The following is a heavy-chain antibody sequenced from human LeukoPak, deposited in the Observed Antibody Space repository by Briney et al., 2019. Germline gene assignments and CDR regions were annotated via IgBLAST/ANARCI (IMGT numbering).Heavy chain of an antibody. CDR1: GFTFSRFW. J-gene: IGHJ3*02. Sequence: PGGSLRLSCAASGFTFSRFWMSWVRQAPGKGLEWVSSITGRKNYIFYADSLKGRFTISRDNAENSVYLQMNNLGAEDTAVYYCARDDGGHFNDAFDIWGPGTMVTVSS. V-gene: IGHV3-21*01. CDR3: ARDDGGHFNDAFDI. D-gene: IGHD4-23*01. CDR2: ITGRKNYI.